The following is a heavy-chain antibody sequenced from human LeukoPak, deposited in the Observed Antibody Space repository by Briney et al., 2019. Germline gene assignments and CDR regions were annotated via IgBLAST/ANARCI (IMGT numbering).Heavy chain of an antibody. CDR3: AKDREDSVVVPAAIGY. Sequence: PGGSLRLSCAASGFTFSSYGMHWVRQAPGKGLEWVAFIRYDGSNKYYADSVKGRFTISRDNSKNTLYLQMNSLRAEDTAVYYCAKDREDSVVVPAAIGYWGQGTLVTVSS. V-gene: IGHV3-30*02. CDR2: IRYDGSNK. J-gene: IGHJ4*02. CDR1: GFTFSSYG. D-gene: IGHD2-2*01.